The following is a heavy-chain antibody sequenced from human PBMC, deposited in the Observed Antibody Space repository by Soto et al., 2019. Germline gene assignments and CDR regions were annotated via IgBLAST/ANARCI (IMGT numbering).Heavy chain of an antibody. Sequence: PSETLSLTCAVSGDSISSSDYSWGWIRQPPGKGLEWIGSIYYSGSTYYNPSLQSRVAISVDTSKNQFSLKLKSVTAADTAIYYCARRTVNIRTFYSGLKTPYFDYWGQGTLVTVSS. J-gene: IGHJ4*02. CDR2: IYYSGST. CDR1: GDSISSSDYS. V-gene: IGHV4-39*01. CDR3: ARRTVNIRTFYSGLKTPYFDY. D-gene: IGHD6-19*01.